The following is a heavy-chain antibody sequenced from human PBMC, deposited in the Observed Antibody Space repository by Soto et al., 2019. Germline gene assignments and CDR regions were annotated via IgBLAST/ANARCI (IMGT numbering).Heavy chain of an antibody. D-gene: IGHD2-21*02. CDR3: AREDDGGDSLDV. CDR2: IHHSGRI. CDR1: GVSISSDCYH. Sequence: SETLSLTCTVSGVSISSDCYHWTWIRQAPGKGLEWIGYIHHSGRILYNPSLKSRLTISVDTSKNQFSLHLTSVTAAETAVYFCAREDDGGDSLDVWGQGTTVTVSS. V-gene: IGHV4-30-4*08. J-gene: IGHJ6*02.